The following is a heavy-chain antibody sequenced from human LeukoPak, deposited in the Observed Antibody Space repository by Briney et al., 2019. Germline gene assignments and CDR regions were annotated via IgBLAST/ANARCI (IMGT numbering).Heavy chain of an antibody. Sequence: SETLSLTCAVYGGSFSGYYWSWIRQPPGKVLEWIGEINHSGSTNYNPSLKSRVTISVDTSKNQFSLKLSSVPAADTAVYYCARGSIAAADSFDYWGQGTLVTVSS. CDR2: INHSGST. D-gene: IGHD6-13*01. J-gene: IGHJ4*02. CDR3: ARGSIAAADSFDY. V-gene: IGHV4-34*01. CDR1: GGSFSGYY.